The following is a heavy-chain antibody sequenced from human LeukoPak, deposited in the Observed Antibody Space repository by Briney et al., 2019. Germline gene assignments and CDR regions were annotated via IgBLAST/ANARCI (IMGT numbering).Heavy chain of an antibody. D-gene: IGHD5-18*01. CDR2: IIPIFGTA. V-gene: IGHV1-69*13. Sequence: ASVKVSFTASGGTFSSYAISWVRQAPGQGLEWMGGIIPIFGTANYAQKFQGRVTITADESTSTAYMELSSLRSEDTAVYYCAAGDTAMTYFDYWGQGTLVTVSS. CDR3: AAGDTAMTYFDY. J-gene: IGHJ4*02. CDR1: GGTFSSYA.